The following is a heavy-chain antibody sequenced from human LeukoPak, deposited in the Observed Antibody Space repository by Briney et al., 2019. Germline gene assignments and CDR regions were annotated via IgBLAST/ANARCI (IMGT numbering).Heavy chain of an antibody. V-gene: IGHV1-18*04. J-gene: IGHJ3*02. D-gene: IGHD4-17*01. Sequence: RASVKVSCKASGSTFTGYYMHWVRQAPGQGLEWMGWISAYNGNTNYAQKLQGRVTMTTDTSTSTAYMELRSLRTDDTAVYYCAREGDYGDYSNSDAFDIWGQGTMVTVSS. CDR1: GSTFTGYY. CDR3: AREGDYGDYSNSDAFDI. CDR2: ISAYNGNT.